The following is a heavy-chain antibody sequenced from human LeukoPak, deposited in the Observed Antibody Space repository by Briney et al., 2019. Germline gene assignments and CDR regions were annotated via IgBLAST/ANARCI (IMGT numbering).Heavy chain of an antibody. V-gene: IGHV1-69*04. CDR3: ASGYSSGGPDY. D-gene: IGHD6-19*01. CDR2: IIPILGIA. Sequence: GASVKVSCKASGGTFSSYAISWVRQAPGQGLEWMGRIIPILGIANYAQKFQGRVTITADKSTSTAYMELSSLRSEDTAVYYCASGYSSGGPDYWGQGTLVTVSS. J-gene: IGHJ4*02. CDR1: GGTFSSYA.